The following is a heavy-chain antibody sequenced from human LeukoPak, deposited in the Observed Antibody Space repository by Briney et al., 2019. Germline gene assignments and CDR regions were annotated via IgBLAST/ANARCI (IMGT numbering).Heavy chain of an antibody. Sequence: PGGSLRLSCAASGFTFSSSGMHWVRQAPGKGLEWVAFIRFDGSNNYYADSVKGRFTISRDNSKNTLYLQMNSLRAGDAAVYYCAKDYDFWSGYYSPTRGYFDYWGQGTLVTVSS. V-gene: IGHV3-30*02. CDR1: GFTFSSSG. CDR3: AKDYDFWSGYYSPTRGYFDY. D-gene: IGHD3-3*01. J-gene: IGHJ4*02. CDR2: IRFDGSNN.